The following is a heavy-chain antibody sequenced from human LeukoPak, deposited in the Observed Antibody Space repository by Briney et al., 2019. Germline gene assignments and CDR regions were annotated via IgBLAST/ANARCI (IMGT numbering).Heavy chain of an antibody. CDR2: IYYSGST. CDR3: ARGGPGWWFGPYDY. Sequence: SETLSLTCTVSGGSISSGGYYWSWIRQHPGKGLEWIGYIYYSGSTYYNPSLKSRVTISVDTSKNQFSLKLSSVTAADTAVYYCARGGPGWWFGPYDYWGQGTLVTVSS. J-gene: IGHJ4*02. CDR1: GGSISSGGYY. V-gene: IGHV4-31*03. D-gene: IGHD3-10*01.